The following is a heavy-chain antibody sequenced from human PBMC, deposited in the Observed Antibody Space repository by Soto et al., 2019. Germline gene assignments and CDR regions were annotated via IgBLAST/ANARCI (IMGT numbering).Heavy chain of an antibody. CDR1: SGSISSSSYY. D-gene: IGHD3-22*01. CDR3: AFSYYYDSSGQHY. Sequence: SETLSLTCTVSSGSISSSSYYWGWIRQPPGKGLEWIGSIYYSGSTYYNPSLKSRVTISVDTSKNQFSLKLSSVTAADTAVYYCAFSYYYDSSGQHYWGQGTLVTVSS. J-gene: IGHJ4*02. V-gene: IGHV4-39*01. CDR2: IYYSGST.